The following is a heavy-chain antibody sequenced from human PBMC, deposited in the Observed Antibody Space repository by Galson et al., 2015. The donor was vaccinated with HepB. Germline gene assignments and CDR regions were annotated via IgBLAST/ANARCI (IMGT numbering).Heavy chain of an antibody. V-gene: IGHV3-23*01. CDR2: ISGSGGST. CDR1: GFTFSSYA. J-gene: IGHJ2*01. Sequence: SLRLSCAASGFTFSSYAMSWVRQAPGKGLEWVSAISGSGGSTYYADSVKGRFTISRDNSKNTLYLQMNSLRAEDTAVYYCAKGLYRFRRHYYDSSGSTWYFDLWGRGTLVTVSS. D-gene: IGHD3-22*01. CDR3: AKGLYRFRRHYYDSSGSTWYFDL.